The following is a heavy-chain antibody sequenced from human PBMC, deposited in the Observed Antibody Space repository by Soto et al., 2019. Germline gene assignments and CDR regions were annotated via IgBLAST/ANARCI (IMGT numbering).Heavy chain of an antibody. CDR2: IYTSGST. D-gene: IGHD2-8*01. Sequence: QVQLQESGPGLVKPSETLSLTCTVSGGSISSYYWSWIRQPAGKGLEWIGRIYTSGSTNYNPSLKSAATMSVDTSKNQFSLNLSSVTAADTAVYYCARDWRYCTNGVCYQRGFDYWGQGTLVTVSS. V-gene: IGHV4-4*07. CDR3: ARDWRYCTNGVCYQRGFDY. J-gene: IGHJ4*02. CDR1: GGSISSYY.